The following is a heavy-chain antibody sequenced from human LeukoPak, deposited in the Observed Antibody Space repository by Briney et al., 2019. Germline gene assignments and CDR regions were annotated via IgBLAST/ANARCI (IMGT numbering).Heavy chain of an antibody. D-gene: IGHD6-6*01. J-gene: IGHJ5*02. CDR3: ARTAFPSSPSLDP. Sequence: ASVKVSCKASVYTFTGYYMHWVRQAPGQGLEWMGWIYPNSGGTNYAQNFQGRVTMTRDTSISTAYMELSRLRSDDTAIYYCARTAFPSSPSLDPWGQGTLVIVSS. V-gene: IGHV1-2*02. CDR2: IYPNSGGT. CDR1: VYTFTGYY.